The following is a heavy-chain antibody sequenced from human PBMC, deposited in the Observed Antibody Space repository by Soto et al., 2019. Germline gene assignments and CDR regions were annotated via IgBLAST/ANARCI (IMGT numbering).Heavy chain of an antibody. Sequence: QVQLVESGGGVVQPGRSLRLSCAASGFTFSNYDMHWVRQAPGEGLEWVAVLSFDGTSKNYADSVKGRFTISRDNSKNTLFLQMNSLRTEDTAVYFCAKDFYTVRVPAAPRPHYFDFWGPGTLVTGSS. CDR3: AKDFYTVRVPAAPRPHYFDF. CDR1: GFTFSNYD. V-gene: IGHV3-30*18. J-gene: IGHJ4*02. D-gene: IGHD2-2*01. CDR2: LSFDGTSK.